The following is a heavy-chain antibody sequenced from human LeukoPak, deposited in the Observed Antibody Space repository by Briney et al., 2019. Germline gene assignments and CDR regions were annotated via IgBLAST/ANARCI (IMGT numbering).Heavy chain of an antibody. V-gene: IGHV3-53*01. CDR3: AREVGGGATNYFDY. Sequence: GGSLKLSCAASGFTVSRNYMSWVRQAPGKGLEWVSVIYSADSAYYADSVRGRFTISRDNSKNTLYLQMNSLRADDTAVYYCAREVGGGATNYFDYWGQGTLVTVSS. CDR1: GFTVSRNY. CDR2: IYSADSA. D-gene: IGHD1-26*01. J-gene: IGHJ4*02.